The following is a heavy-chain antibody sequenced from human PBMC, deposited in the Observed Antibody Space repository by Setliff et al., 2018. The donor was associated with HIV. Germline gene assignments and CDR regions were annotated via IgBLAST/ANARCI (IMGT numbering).Heavy chain of an antibody. J-gene: IGHJ4*02. Sequence: PSETLSLTCAVSGGSISSNTYYWGCIRQPPGKGLEWIGSIYYSGSTYYNPSLKSRVTISIDTSKNQFSLQLTSVTAADTAVYYCVNPSGAMGDFDSWGQGTLVTVSS. CDR2: IYYSGST. D-gene: IGHD3-16*01. CDR3: VNPSGAMGDFDS. V-gene: IGHV4-39*01. CDR1: GGSISSNTYY.